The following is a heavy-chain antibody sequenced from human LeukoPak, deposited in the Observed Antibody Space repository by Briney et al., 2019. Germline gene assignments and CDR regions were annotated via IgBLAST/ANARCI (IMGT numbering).Heavy chain of an antibody. CDR2: INPSGGST. CDR1: GYTFTSYY. D-gene: IGHD5-24*01. J-gene: IGHJ4*02. Sequence: ASVKVSRKSSGYTFTSYYMHGVRQAPAQGREWMGIINPSGGSTNYEQKFQGRVTMTRDTSTSTVYMELSSLRSEDTAVYYCARDVTMATGQGTFAYWGQGPLVTVP. CDR3: ARDVTMATGQGTFAY. V-gene: IGHV1-46*01.